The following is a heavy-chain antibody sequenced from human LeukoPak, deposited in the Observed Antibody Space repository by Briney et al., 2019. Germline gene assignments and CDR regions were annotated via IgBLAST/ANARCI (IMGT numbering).Heavy chain of an antibody. J-gene: IGHJ4*02. Sequence: GVSLPLSCPASGLTFTDFYMTWIRQATVQGLEWVAYINPGTDVVNDANSVKGRFTRSRDNAEKSLYLQMNSLRAEDTAVYYCSRDPRLCDYWGQGTLVTVSS. CDR2: INPGTDVV. V-gene: IGHV3-11*01. CDR3: SRDPRLCDY. CDR1: GLTFTDFY.